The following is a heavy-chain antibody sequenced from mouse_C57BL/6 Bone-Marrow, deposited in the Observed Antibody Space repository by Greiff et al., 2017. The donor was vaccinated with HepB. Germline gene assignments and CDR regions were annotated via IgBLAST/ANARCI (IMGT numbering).Heavy chain of an antibody. V-gene: IGHV14-3*01. CDR1: GFNIKNTY. D-gene: IGHD2-3*01. CDR3: ARWNDGLAWFAY. J-gene: IGHJ3*01. CDR2: IDPANGNT. Sequence: EVQLQQSVAELVRPGASVKLSCTASGFNIKNTYMHWVKQRPEQGLEWIGRIDPANGNTKYAPKFQGKATITADTSSSTAYMELNSLTSEDSAVYYCARWNDGLAWFAYWGQGTLVTVSA.